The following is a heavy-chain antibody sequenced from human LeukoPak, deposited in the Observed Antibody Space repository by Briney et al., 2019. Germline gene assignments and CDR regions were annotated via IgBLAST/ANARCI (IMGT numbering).Heavy chain of an antibody. CDR3: ARERRNWNYYYFDY. CDR1: GGSISSSSYY. V-gene: IGHV4-39*07. J-gene: IGHJ4*02. CDR2: FSSGGSA. D-gene: IGHD1-7*01. Sequence: SETLSLTCIVPGGSISSSSYYWAWIRQSPGKGLEWIGTFSSGGSAYYNPSLTSRVSISKDTSDNQFSLRLYSVTAADTAVYYCARERRNWNYYYFDYWGQGTLVTVSS.